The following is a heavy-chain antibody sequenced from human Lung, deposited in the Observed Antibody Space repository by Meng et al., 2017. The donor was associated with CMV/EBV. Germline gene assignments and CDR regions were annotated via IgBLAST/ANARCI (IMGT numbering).Heavy chain of an antibody. CDR1: CYTFTNYG. CDR2: ISAYNGNT. Sequence: QARRVQSVGEVKKPGAPVKVSCKASCYTFTNYGITWVRQAPGQGLEWMGWISAYNGNTNYAQTLQGRLTMTTDTSTSTAYMELRSLRSDDTAVYYCARVEVGITSGDYWGQGTLVTVSS. V-gene: IGHV1-18*01. J-gene: IGHJ4*02. CDR3: ARVEVGITSGDY. D-gene: IGHD1-26*01.